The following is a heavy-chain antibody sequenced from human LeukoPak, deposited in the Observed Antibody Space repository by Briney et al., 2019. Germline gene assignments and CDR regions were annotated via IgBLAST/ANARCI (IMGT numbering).Heavy chain of an antibody. CDR2: ISYDGSNK. Sequence: GGSLRLSCAASGFTFSSYAMHWVRQAPGKGLEWVAVISYDGSNKYYADSVKGRFTISRDNSKNTLYLQMSSLRSEDTAVYYCARGEYSYGHPNYYYYYYMDVWGKGTTVTVSS. CDR1: GFTFSSYA. V-gene: IGHV3-30*04. CDR3: ARGEYSYGHPNYYYYYYMDV. J-gene: IGHJ6*03. D-gene: IGHD5-18*01.